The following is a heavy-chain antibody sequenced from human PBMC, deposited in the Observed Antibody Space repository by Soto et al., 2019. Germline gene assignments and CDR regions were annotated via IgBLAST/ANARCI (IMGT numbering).Heavy chain of an antibody. CDR3: TRKRFGMDV. CDR2: IKEDGSEK. CDR1: GFTFSSSW. V-gene: IGHV3-7*03. Sequence: GGSLRLSCAASGFTFSSSWMSWVRQAPGKGLEWVANIKEDGSEKDYVDPVKGRFTITRDNAKNSLYLQMNNLRAEDTAVYFCTRKRFGMDVWGQGTTVTVS. J-gene: IGHJ6*02.